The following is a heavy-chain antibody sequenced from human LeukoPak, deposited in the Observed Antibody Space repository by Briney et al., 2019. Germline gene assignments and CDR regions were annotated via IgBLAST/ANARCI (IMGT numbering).Heavy chain of an antibody. CDR3: ARGLTIEHWFDP. CDR2: IKQDGSEK. V-gene: IGHV3-7*01. J-gene: IGHJ5*02. CDR1: GFTFSSHW. Sequence: GGSLRLSCAASGFTFSSHWMSWVRQAPGKGLEWVANIKQDGSEKYYVDSVKGRFTISRDNAKNSLYLQMNSLRAEDTAVYYCARGLTIEHWFDPWGQGTLVTVSS. D-gene: IGHD3-10*01.